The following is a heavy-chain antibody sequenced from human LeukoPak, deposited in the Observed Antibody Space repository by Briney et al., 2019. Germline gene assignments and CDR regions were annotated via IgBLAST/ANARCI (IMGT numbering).Heavy chain of an antibody. CDR1: GGSISDYY. V-gene: IGHV4-4*07. J-gene: IGHJ4*02. CDR2: MYIWGET. D-gene: IGHD3/OR15-3a*01. CDR3: ASGIQWTGNNY. Sequence: SETLSLTCTVSGGSISDYYWTWIRQPARKGLEWIGRMYIWGETNYNPTLKSRVTMSLDTSTNHVSLKLTSATAADTAVYYCASGIQWTGNNYWGPGILVTVSS.